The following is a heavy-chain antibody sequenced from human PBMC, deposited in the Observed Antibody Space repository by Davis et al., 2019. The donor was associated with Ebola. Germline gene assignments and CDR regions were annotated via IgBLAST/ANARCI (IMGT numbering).Heavy chain of an antibody. CDR3: ARDHTGWELLGAFDY. J-gene: IGHJ4*02. CDR2: ISAYNGNT. V-gene: IGHV1-18*01. Sequence: ASVKVSCKASGYTFTSYGISWVRQAPGQGLEWMGWISAYNGNTNYAQKLQGRVTMTTDTSTSTAYMELRSLRSDDTAVYYCARDHTGWELLGAFDYWGQGTLVTVSS. D-gene: IGHD1-26*01. CDR1: GYTFTSYG.